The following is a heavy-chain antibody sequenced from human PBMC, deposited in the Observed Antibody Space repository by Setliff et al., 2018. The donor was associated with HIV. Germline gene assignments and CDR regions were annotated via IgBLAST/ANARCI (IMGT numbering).Heavy chain of an antibody. D-gene: IGHD6-19*01. Sequence: SETLSLTCNVSVGSFSNTNYYWGWIRQPPGKGLEWIGSFHYSGPTSYNPSLRRRVTISVDTSKNQFSLELTSVTAADTAVYYCARASHSGPSSNGWYPYYFDYWGQGTLVTVSS. J-gene: IGHJ4*02. V-gene: IGHV4-39*01. CDR1: VGSFSNTNYY. CDR3: ARASHSGPSSNGWYPYYFDY. CDR2: FHYSGPT.